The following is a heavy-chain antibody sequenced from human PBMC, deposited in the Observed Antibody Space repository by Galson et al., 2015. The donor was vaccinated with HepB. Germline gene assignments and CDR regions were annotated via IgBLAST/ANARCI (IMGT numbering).Heavy chain of an antibody. Sequence: SVKVSCKASGYTFTAYYIHWVRLAPGQGLEWMGRINPDSGGTYYAQKFQGGITMTRDTSISTAFLELRRLRSDDTVVYYCARGQRSGMVRGVIREGPFDPWGQGTLVAVSS. D-gene: IGHD3-10*01. CDR2: INPDSGGT. CDR1: GYTFTAYY. V-gene: IGHV1-2*05. CDR3: ARGQRSGMVRGVIREGPFDP. J-gene: IGHJ5*02.